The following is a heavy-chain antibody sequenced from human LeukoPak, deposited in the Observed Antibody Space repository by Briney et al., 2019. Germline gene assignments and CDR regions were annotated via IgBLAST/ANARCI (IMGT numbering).Heavy chain of an antibody. V-gene: IGHV1-18*01. CDR1: GYTFTSYG. CDR3: ARGPNYSNFGGHYYYYMDV. J-gene: IGHJ6*03. CDR2: ISAYNGNT. Sequence: ASVKVSCKASGYTFTSYGITWVRQAPGQGLEWMGWISAYNGNTNYAQKLQGRVTMTRNTSISTAYMELSSLRSEDTAVYYCARGPNYSNFGGHYYYYMDVWGKGTTVTVSS. D-gene: IGHD5-24*01.